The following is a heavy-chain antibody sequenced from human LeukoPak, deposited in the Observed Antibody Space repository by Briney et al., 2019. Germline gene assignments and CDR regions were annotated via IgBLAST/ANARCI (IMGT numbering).Heavy chain of an antibody. D-gene: IGHD3-3*01. V-gene: IGHV3-66*02. CDR1: GFTFSSYA. CDR2: IYSGGGA. Sequence: PGGSLRLSCAASGFTFSSYAMSWVRQAPGKGLECVSVIYSGGGAYYADSVKGRFTISRDNSKNTLYLQMNSLRAEDTAVYYCARDKSTIFGVAAGAFDIWGQGTMVTVSS. J-gene: IGHJ3*02. CDR3: ARDKSTIFGVAAGAFDI.